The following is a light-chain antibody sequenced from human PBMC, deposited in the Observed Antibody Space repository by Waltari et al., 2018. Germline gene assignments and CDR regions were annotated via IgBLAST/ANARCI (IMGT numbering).Light chain of an antibody. CDR2: AAS. J-gene: IGKJ1*01. Sequence: LVLTQSPGPLSCSLGERATRSCRASQSIGKYLVWYQQRPGQAPRLLIYAASTRSTGIPDRFSGSGSGTDFSLTISRLEPEDFAVYYCQNHERLPATFGQGTKVEIK. CDR1: QSIGKY. CDR3: QNHERLPAT. V-gene: IGKV3-20*01.